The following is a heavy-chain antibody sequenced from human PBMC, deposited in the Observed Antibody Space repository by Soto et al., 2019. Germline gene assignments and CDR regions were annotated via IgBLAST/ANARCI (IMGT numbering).Heavy chain of an antibody. CDR3: ARAAVENWLDA. D-gene: IGHD6-19*01. V-gene: IGHV3-33*01. CDR2: IWYDGSND. J-gene: IGHJ5*02. Sequence: QVQLVESGGGVVQPGRSLRLSCEVSGFPCNKYGMHWVRQAPDKRLTRVAIIWYDGSNDFYADSVKGRFTISKDNSKNKVYPEMHSLRVEDRAIYYFARAAVENWLDAWGQGTVVTVSS. CDR1: GFPCNKYG.